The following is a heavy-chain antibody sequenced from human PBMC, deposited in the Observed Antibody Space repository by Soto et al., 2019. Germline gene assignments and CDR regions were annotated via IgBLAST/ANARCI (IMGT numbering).Heavy chain of an antibody. V-gene: IGHV6-1*01. CDR1: GSSVSTNSAA. CDR2: TYYRSKWFN. Sequence: PSQTLSLTCAISGSSVSTNSAAWNCLRQSPSRGLEWLGRTYYRSKWFNDYAVSVKSRITIKPDTSKNQFSLQLMSVTPEDTAMYYCARDLDGNGKTAYDIWGQGTLVTVSS. CDR3: ARDLDGNGKTAYDI. D-gene: IGHD2-8*01. J-gene: IGHJ3*02.